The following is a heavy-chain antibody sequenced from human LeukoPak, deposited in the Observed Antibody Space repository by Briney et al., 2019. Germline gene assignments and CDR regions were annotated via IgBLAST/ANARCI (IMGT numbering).Heavy chain of an antibody. CDR3: ARDKGWGSYYYYMDV. CDR2: IKQDGSEK. J-gene: IGHJ6*03. Sequence: PGGSLRLSCAASGFTFSSYWMSWVRQAPGKGLEWVANIKQDGSEKYYVDSVKGRFTISRDNAKNSLYLQMNSLRAEDTAVYYCARDKGWGSYYYYMDVWGKGTTVTVSS. CDR1: GFTFSSYW. V-gene: IGHV3-7*01. D-gene: IGHD1-26*01.